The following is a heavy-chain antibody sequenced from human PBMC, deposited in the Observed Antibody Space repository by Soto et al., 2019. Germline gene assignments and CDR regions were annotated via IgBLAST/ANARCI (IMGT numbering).Heavy chain of an antibody. CDR2: INHSGST. CDR3: ARDRYSSSPIPNWFDP. J-gene: IGHJ5*02. Sequence: PSETLSLTCAVYGGSFSGYYWSWIRQPPGEGLEWIGEINHSGSTNYNPSLKSRVTISVDTSKNQFSLKLSSVTAADTAVYYCARDRYSSSPIPNWFDPWGQGTLVTVSS. V-gene: IGHV4-34*01. CDR1: GGSFSGYY. D-gene: IGHD6-13*01.